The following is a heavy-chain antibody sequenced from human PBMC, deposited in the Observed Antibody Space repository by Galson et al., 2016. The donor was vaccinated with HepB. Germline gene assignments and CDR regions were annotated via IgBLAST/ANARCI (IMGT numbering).Heavy chain of an antibody. CDR3: ARDDRWYYYDSSGYYYGAFDM. CDR2: ISITSTTK. D-gene: IGHD3-22*01. CDR1: GFTLSRHS. Sequence: SLRLSCAGSGFTLSRHSMNWVRQAPGKGLEWISYISITSTTKYYADSVKGRFTISRDNAKNSLYLRMNSLRDEDTAVYYCARDDRWYYYDSSGYYYGAFDMWGQGTMVAVSS. J-gene: IGHJ3*02. V-gene: IGHV3-48*02.